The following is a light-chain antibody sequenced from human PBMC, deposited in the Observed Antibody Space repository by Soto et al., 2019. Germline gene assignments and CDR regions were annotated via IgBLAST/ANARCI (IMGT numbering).Light chain of an antibody. CDR1: QSVSSN. J-gene: IGKJ1*01. CDR2: GAS. V-gene: IGKV3-15*01. CDR3: QQYNNWPQT. Sequence: EIVMTQSPATLSVSPGERATLSCRASQSVSSNLAWYQQKPGQAPRLLIYGASTRAPNIPARFSGSASGTEFTLTIGSLESEDFAVYYCQQYNNWPQTFGQGTKVEIK.